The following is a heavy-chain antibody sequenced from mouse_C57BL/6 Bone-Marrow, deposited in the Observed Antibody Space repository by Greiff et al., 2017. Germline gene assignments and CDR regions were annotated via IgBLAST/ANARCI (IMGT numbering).Heavy chain of an antibody. J-gene: IGHJ1*03. CDR1: GYPFTDYE. D-gene: IGHD1-1*01. Sequence: QVQLQQSGAELVRPGASVTLSCKASGYPFTDYELHWVTQTPVHGLEWIGAIDSETGGPAYNQKFQGKAILTAAKSSSTAYMELRILTSEDSAVYDGTIYYYGSSYGYFDVWGTGTTVTVSS. CDR2: IDSETGGP. CDR3: TIYYYGSSYGYFDV. V-gene: IGHV1-15*01.